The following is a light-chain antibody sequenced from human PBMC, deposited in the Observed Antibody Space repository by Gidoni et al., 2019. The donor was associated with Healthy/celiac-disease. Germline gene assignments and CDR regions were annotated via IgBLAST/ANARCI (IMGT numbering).Light chain of an antibody. CDR3: QKYNSAPPET. Sequence: DIQMTQSPSSLSASVGDRVTITCRASQGISNYLAWYQQKPGKVPKLLIYAASTLQSGVPSRFSGSGSGTDFTLTISSLQPEDVATYYCQKYNSAPPETFGQXTRLEIK. J-gene: IGKJ5*01. CDR1: QGISNY. CDR2: AAS. V-gene: IGKV1-27*01.